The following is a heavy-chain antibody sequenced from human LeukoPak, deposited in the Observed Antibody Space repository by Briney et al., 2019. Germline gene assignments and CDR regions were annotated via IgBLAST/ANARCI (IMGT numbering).Heavy chain of an antibody. CDR3: ARAQGPITIFGVVISPVRRYIDY. Sequence: ASVKVSCKASGYTFTSYDINWVRQATGQGLEWMGWMNPNSGNTGYAQKFQGRVTMTRNTSISTAYMELSSLRSEDTAVYHCARAQGPITIFGVVISPVRRYIDYWGQGTLVTVSS. V-gene: IGHV1-8*01. D-gene: IGHD3-3*01. J-gene: IGHJ4*02. CDR1: GYTFTSYD. CDR2: MNPNSGNT.